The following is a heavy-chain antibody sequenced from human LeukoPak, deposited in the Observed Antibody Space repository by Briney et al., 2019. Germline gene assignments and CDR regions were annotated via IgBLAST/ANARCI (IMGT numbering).Heavy chain of an antibody. CDR2: ITSTGSTV. D-gene: IGHD3-22*01. V-gene: IGHV3-11*01. J-gene: IGHJ4*02. Sequence: PGGSLRLSCAASGFTFSDYYMTWIRQAPGKGLGWLSYITSTGSTVYYADSVKGRFTVSRDNTKNSLSLQMTSLSAEDTAVYYCARVLSSGYSPFDYWGQGILVSVSS. CDR3: ARVLSSGYSPFDY. CDR1: GFTFSDYY.